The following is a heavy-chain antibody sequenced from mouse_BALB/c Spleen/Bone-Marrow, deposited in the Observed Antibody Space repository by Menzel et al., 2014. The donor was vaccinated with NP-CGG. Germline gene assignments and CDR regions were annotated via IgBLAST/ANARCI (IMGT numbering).Heavy chain of an antibody. V-gene: IGHV14-4*02. CDR1: GFNIKDYY. CDR3: NAWGSVDY. J-gene: IGHJ2*01. Sequence: VQLQQSGAELVRAGASVKLSCTASGFNIKDYYMHWVKQRPEQGLEWIGWIDPENGDTEYAPKFQGKATMTADTSSNTAFLQLSSLTSEDTAVYYCNAWGSVDYCGQRTTRPVSS. CDR2: IDPENGDT.